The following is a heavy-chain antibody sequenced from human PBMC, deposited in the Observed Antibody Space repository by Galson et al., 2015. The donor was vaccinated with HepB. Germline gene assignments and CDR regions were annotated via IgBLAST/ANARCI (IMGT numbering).Heavy chain of an antibody. D-gene: IGHD5-18*01. CDR3: ARLRPGVDTAMVRYYYYYMDV. CDR2: IIPIFGTA. CDR1: GGTFSSYA. J-gene: IGHJ6*03. Sequence: SVKVSCRASGGTFSSYAISRVRQAPGQGLEWMGGIIPIFGTANYAQKFQGRVTITADESTSTAYMELSSLRSEDTAVYYCARLRPGVDTAMVRYYYYYMDVWGKGTTVTVSS. V-gene: IGHV1-69*13.